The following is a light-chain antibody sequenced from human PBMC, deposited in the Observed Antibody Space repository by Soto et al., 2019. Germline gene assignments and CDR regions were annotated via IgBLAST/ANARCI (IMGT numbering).Light chain of an antibody. CDR1: QDISNY. CDR3: QQYDGYQQIDGYAT. CDR2: EAS. Sequence: DTQMTQSPSSLSASVGDRVTITCQASQDISNYLNWYQQKPGKAPRLLIYEASNLETGVPSGFSGSGSGTDFTFTISSLQPDDSATYYCQQYDGYQQIDGYATFGGGTKVELK. J-gene: IGKJ4*01. V-gene: IGKV1-33*01.